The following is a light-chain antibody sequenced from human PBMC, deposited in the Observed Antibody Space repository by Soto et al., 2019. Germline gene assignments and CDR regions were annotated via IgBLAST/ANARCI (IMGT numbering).Light chain of an antibody. CDR2: QDT. V-gene: IGLV3-1*01. CDR3: QAWDRTVVV. J-gene: IGLJ2*01. Sequence: SYELTQPPSVSVSPGQTASIACSGDKLGDKYVCWYQQKPGQSPVLVISQDTKRPSGIPERFSGSNSGDTATLTISATQAMDEADYYCQAWDRTVVVFGGGTKLTVL. CDR1: KLGDKY.